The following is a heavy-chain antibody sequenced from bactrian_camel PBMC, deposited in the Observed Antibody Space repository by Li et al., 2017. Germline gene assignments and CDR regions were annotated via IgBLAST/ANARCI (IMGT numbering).Heavy chain of an antibody. CDR1: GFTFSNYG. J-gene: IGHJ4*01. CDR3: AASDRSCGSWGGNYYTS. D-gene: IGHD4*01. V-gene: IGHV3S40*01. CDR2: VVIGRGTT. Sequence: VQLVESGGGLVQPGGSLRLSCAASGFTFSNYGLSWVRQAPGKGLEWVSCVVIGRGTTSYADSVKGRFTISGDNAKNTVYLQLNSLKIEDTGMYYCAASDRSCGSWGGNYYTSWGQGTQVTVS.